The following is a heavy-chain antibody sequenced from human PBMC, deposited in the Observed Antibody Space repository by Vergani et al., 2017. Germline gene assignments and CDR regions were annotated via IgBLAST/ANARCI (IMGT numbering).Heavy chain of an antibody. Sequence: QVQLVQSGAAVKKPGASVKVSCKASGYTFTSYGISWVRQAPGQGLEWMGWISAYNGNTNYAQKLQGRVTMTTDTSTSTAYMELRSLRSDDTAVYYCARVMRHRDDYVWWSYRERIFDYWDQGTLVTVSS. D-gene: IGHD3-16*02. CDR3: ARVMRHRDDYVWWSYRERIFDY. CDR1: GYTFTSYG. V-gene: IGHV1-18*01. CDR2: ISAYNGNT. J-gene: IGHJ4*02.